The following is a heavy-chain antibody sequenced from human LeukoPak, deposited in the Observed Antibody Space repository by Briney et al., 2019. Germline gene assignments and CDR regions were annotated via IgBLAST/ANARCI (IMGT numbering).Heavy chain of an antibody. CDR3: ARHRGPQGGTREDYYFDY. Sequence: ASVKVSCKASGYTFTGYYMHWVRQAPGQGLEWMGWINPNSGGTNYAQKFQGWVTMTRDTSISTAYMELSRLRSDDTAVYYCARHRGPQGGTREDYYFDYWGQGALVTVSS. V-gene: IGHV1-2*04. D-gene: IGHD1-14*01. J-gene: IGHJ4*02. CDR2: INPNSGGT. CDR1: GYTFTGYY.